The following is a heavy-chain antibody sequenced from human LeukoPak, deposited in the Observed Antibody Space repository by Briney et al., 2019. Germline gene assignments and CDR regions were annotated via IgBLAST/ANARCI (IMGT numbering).Heavy chain of an antibody. D-gene: IGHD3-10*01. CDR3: ATATAMVRRVITLNYYYGMDV. J-gene: IGHJ6*02. Sequence: ASVKVSCKVSGYTLTELSMHWVRQAPGKGLEWMGGFDPEDGETIYAQKFQGRVTMTEDTSTDTAYMELSSLRSEDTAVYYCATATAMVRRVITLNYYYGMDVWGQGTTVTVSS. V-gene: IGHV1-24*01. CDR1: GYTLTELS. CDR2: FDPEDGET.